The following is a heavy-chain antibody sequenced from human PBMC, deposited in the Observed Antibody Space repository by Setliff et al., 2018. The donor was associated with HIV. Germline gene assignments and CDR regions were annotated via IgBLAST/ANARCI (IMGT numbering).Heavy chain of an antibody. CDR1: GYSFTAYD. CDR2: MNPSTGEI. J-gene: IGHJ4*02. Sequence: GASVQVSCKTSGYSFTAYDINWVRQATGRGLEWMAWMNPSTGEIGYAQKFQGRLTMTRDSSITTAFMELRGLRSEDTAIYYCARPSHVYDDDGPLGYWGQGTLVTVSS. V-gene: IGHV1-8*01. D-gene: IGHD3-16*01. CDR3: ARPSHVYDDDGPLGY.